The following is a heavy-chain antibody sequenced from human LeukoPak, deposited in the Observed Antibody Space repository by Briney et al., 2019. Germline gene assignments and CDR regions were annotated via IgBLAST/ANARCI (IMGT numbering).Heavy chain of an antibody. CDR2: IYTGGST. CDR1: GFTVSTNY. CDR3: ARCTTGRTFGSLREIKRSREIDY. D-gene: IGHD1-1*01. Sequence: GGSLRLSCAASGFTVSTNYMSWVRQAPGKGLEWVSIIYTGGSTYYADSVKGRFTISRDNSKNTLYLQMNSLRVEDTAVYYCARCTTGRTFGSLREIKRSREIDYWGQGTLVTVSS. J-gene: IGHJ4*02. V-gene: IGHV3-53*01.